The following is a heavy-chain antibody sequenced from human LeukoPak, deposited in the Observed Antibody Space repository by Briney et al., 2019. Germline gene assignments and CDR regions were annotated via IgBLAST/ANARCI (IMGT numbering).Heavy chain of an antibody. CDR1: GFTFSSYW. Sequence: GGSLRLSCAASGFTFSSYWMSWVRQAPGKGLEWVAVIWYDGSNKYYADSVKGRFTISRDNSKNTLYLQMNSLRAEDTAVYYCARELREGWYYYYYYGMDVWGQGTTVTVSS. V-gene: IGHV3-33*08. J-gene: IGHJ6*02. CDR2: IWYDGSNK. D-gene: IGHD2-8*01. CDR3: ARELREGWYYYYYYGMDV.